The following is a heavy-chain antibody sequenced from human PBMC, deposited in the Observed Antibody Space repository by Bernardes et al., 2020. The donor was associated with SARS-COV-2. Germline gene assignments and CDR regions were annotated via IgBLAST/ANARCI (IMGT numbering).Heavy chain of an antibody. V-gene: IGHV2-5*01. CDR2: IYWNDDK. J-gene: IGHJ4*02. Sequence: SGPTLSKPTQTLTLTCPFSVFSLSPSAVGVGWIRQPPGRALEWLALIYWNDDKRYSPSLKSRLTITKDTSKNQVVLTMANMDPVDTATYYCAHRQDGESYFDYWGQGTLVTVSS. CDR1: VFSLSPSAVG. D-gene: IGHD7-27*01. CDR3: AHRQDGESYFDY.